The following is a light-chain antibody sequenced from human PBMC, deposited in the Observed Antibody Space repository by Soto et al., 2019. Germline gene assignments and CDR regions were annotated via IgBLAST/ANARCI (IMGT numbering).Light chain of an antibody. CDR3: QHYNNGPHT. CDR2: DAS. V-gene: IGKV3-15*01. Sequence: EIVMTQSPATLSVSPGERATLSCWASQSVSSHLAWYQQIPGQTPSLLIYDASTRATGVPARFSGSGSGTEFTLTISSLQSEDFAVYYCQHYNNGPHTFGQGTKLEIK. J-gene: IGKJ2*01. CDR1: QSVSSH.